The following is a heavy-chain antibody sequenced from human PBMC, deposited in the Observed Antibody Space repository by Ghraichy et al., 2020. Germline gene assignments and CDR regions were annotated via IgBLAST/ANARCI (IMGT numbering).Heavy chain of an antibody. Sequence: GGSLRLSCAASGFTFSSNGMNWVRQAPGKGLEWVAVMYYDGSNKYYADSEKGRFTISRDTSKNTLYLQMNSLRAEDTAVYYCAKWLSGSYYVAHYYYGLDGGGQGTTVTVSS. D-gene: IGHD1-26*01. CDR1: GFTFSSNG. V-gene: IGHV3-30*18. CDR3: AKWLSGSYYVAHYYYGLDG. CDR2: MYYDGSNK. J-gene: IGHJ6*02.